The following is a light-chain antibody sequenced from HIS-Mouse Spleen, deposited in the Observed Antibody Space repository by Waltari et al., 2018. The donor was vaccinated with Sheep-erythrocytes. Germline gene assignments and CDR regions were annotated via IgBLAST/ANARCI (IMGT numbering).Light chain of an antibody. V-gene: IGLV3-25*03. J-gene: IGLJ3*02. Sequence: SHELTQPPSVSVSPGQTARIPCSGDALPKQYASWYQQKPGQAPVLVIYKDSERPTGIPERFSGSSSGTTVTLTISGVQAEDEADYYCQSADSSGTWVFGGGTKLTVL. CDR3: QSADSSGTWV. CDR2: KDS. CDR1: ALPKQY.